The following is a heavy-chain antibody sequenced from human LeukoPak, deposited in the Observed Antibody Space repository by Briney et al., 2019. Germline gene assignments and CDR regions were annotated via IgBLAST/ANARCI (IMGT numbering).Heavy chain of an antibody. V-gene: IGHV4-34*01. CDR1: GGSFSGYY. CDR2: INHSGST. CDR3: AGGLGSSSGY. Sequence: SETLSLTCAVYGGSFSGYYWSWIRQPPGKGLEWIGEINHSGSTNYNPSLKSRVTISVDTSKNQFSLKLSSVTAADTAVYYCAGGLGSSSGYWGQGTLVTVSS. J-gene: IGHJ4*02. D-gene: IGHD6-6*01.